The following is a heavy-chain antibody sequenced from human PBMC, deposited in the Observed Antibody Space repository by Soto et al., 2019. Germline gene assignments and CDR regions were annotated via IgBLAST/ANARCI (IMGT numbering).Heavy chain of an antibody. V-gene: IGHV3-23*01. D-gene: IGHD3-10*01. Sequence: EVQLLESGGGLVQPGGSLRLSCAASGFTFSSYAMSWVRQAPGKGLEWVSAISGSGGSTYYADSVKGRFTISRDNSKNTLYLQMNSLRAEDTAVYYCAKVSTRLLWFGELLHPFDYWGQGTLVTVSS. CDR1: GFTFSSYA. CDR2: ISGSGGST. CDR3: AKVSTRLLWFGELLHPFDY. J-gene: IGHJ4*02.